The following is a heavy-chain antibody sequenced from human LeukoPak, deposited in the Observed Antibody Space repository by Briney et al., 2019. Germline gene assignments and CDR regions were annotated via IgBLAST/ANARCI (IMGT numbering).Heavy chain of an antibody. CDR2: ISSSSSYI. V-gene: IGHV3-21*01. Sequence: GGSLRLSCAASGFTFSSYSMNWVRQAPGKGLEWVSSISSSSSYIYYADSVKGRFTISRDNAKNSLYLQMNSLRAEDTAVYYCARTYYYGSGSYYDTYYYYYYMDVWGKGTTVTVSS. CDR1: GFTFSSYS. CDR3: ARTYYYGSGSYYDTYYYYYYMDV. J-gene: IGHJ6*03. D-gene: IGHD3-10*01.